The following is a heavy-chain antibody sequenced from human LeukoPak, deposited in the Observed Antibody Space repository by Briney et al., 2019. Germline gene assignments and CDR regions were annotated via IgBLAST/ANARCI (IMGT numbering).Heavy chain of an antibody. J-gene: IGHJ3*01. CDR3: AKVINMIRGVDAFDF. CDR2: ISGSGGST. D-gene: IGHD3-10*01. CDR1: GLTFSSYA. V-gene: IGHV3-23*01. Sequence: GGSLRLSCAASGLTFSSYAMSWVRQAPGKGLEWVSGISGSGGSTYYADSVKGRFTISRDNSKNTLYLQIDSLRADDTALYYCAKVINMIRGVDAFDFWGQGTMVTVSS.